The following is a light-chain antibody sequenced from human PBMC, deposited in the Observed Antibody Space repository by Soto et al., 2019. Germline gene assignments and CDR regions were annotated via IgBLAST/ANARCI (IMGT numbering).Light chain of an antibody. Sequence: QSALTQPPSASGSPGQSVTFSCTGTSSVVGGYNYVSWYQQHPGKAPKLMIYEVSKRPSGVPDRFSGSKSGNTASLTVSGLQAEDEADYYCSSYAGSNFYVFGTGTKVTVL. V-gene: IGLV2-8*01. CDR3: SSYAGSNFYV. CDR2: EVS. J-gene: IGLJ1*01. CDR1: SSVVGGYNY.